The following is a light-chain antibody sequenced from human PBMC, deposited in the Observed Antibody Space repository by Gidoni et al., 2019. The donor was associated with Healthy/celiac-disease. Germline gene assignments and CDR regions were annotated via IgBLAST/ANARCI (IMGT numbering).Light chain of an antibody. J-gene: IGKJ4*01. CDR1: QSVSSS. CDR2: DAS. V-gene: IGKV3-11*01. Sequence: EIVLTQSPATLSLSPGESATLSCRASQSVSSSLAWYQQKTGQAPRLIIYDASNRATGIPARFSGSGSGTEFTLNISSLESEDFAVYYCQQRSNWHPLTFGGGTKVEIK. CDR3: QQRSNWHPLT.